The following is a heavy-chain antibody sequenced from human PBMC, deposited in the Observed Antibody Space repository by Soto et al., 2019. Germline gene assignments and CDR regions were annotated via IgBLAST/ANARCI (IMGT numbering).Heavy chain of an antibody. D-gene: IGHD6-19*01. J-gene: IGHJ4*02. V-gene: IGHV3-30*18. Sequence: GGSLRLSCAASGFTFSSYGMHWVRQAPGKGLEWVAVISYDGSNKYYADSVKGRFTISRDNSKNTLYLQMNSLRAEDTAVYYCAKSIAVAGYFDYWGKGTLLTASS. CDR2: ISYDGSNK. CDR1: GFTFSSYG. CDR3: AKSIAVAGYFDY.